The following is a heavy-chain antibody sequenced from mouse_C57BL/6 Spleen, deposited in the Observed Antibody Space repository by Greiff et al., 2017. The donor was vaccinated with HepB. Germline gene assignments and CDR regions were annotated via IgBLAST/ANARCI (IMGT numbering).Heavy chain of an antibody. CDR1: GYTFTDYN. CDR2: INPNNGGT. V-gene: IGHV1-22*01. J-gene: IGHJ4*01. Sequence: DVQLQESGPELVKPGASVKMSCKASGYTFTDYNMHWVKQSHGKSLEWIGYINPNNGGTSYNQKFKGKATLTVNKSSSTAYMELRSLTSEDSAVYYCAREGAGDGYYDAMDYWGQGTSVTVSS. CDR3: AREGAGDGYYDAMDY. D-gene: IGHD2-3*01.